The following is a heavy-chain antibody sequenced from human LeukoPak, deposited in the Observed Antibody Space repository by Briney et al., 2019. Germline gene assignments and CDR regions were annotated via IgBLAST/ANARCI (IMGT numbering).Heavy chain of an antibody. CDR1: GDAFRRSD. CDR2: ISYDGSNK. CDR3: AKPFYDYSYDLDV. Sequence: GGSLRLSCAALGDAFRRSDMHWVRQAPGKGLEWVALISYDGSNKYYADSVKGRFTISRDNSKNTLYLQMNSLGAEDTAVYYCAKPFYDYSYDLDVWGQGTTVTVSS. V-gene: IGHV3-30*18. J-gene: IGHJ6*02.